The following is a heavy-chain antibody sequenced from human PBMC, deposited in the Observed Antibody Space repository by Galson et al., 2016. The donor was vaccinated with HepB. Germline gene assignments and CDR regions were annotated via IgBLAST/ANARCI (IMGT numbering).Heavy chain of an antibody. Sequence: SLRLSCAVSGITFSNYALNWVRQAPGKGLEWVSLIYSGGNTLYAESVKGRFSISRDNSKNTLYLQMNSLSAEDTAVYYCARNPGASTWGWGQGTLVTVAS. CDR1: GITFSNYA. J-gene: IGHJ4*02. V-gene: IGHV3-66*01. CDR2: IYSGGNT. D-gene: IGHD6-13*01. CDR3: ARNPGASTWG.